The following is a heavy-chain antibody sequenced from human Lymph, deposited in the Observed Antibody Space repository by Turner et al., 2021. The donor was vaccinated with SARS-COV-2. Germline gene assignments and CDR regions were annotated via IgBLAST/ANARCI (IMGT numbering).Heavy chain of an antibody. CDR3: ARHGFSGWYGGGMDV. CDR2: IHYSGGT. CDR1: GGSISSYY. D-gene: IGHD6-19*01. Sequence: QVQLQESGPGLVKPSETLSLTCTVSGGSISSYYWSWIRQPPGKGLEWIGYIHYSGGTNYNPTLKSRVTISVDTSKNQFSLKLNSVTAADTAVYYCARHGFSGWYGGGMDVWGQGTTVTVSS. V-gene: IGHV4-59*08. J-gene: IGHJ6*02.